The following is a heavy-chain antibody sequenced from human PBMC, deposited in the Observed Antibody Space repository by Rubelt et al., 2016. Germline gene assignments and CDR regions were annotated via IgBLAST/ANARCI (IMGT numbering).Heavy chain of an antibody. D-gene: IGHD6-19*01. V-gene: IGHV3-7*03. J-gene: IGHJ4*02. CDR3: ARGGGSGWPFEY. CDR1: GFTFSSYS. Sequence: EVQLVESGGGLVQPGGSLRLSCVASGFTFSSYSMNWVRQVPGKGLEWVANINPEGSETNYVDSVKGRFTMSRDNAKHSLSLQMNSLRAEDTAVYYCARGGGSGWPFEYWGQGTLVTVSS. CDR2: INPEGSET.